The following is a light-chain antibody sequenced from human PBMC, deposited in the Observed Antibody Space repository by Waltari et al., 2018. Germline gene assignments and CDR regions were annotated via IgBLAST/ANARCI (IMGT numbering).Light chain of an antibody. CDR3: GSYTTSSRDYV. CDR1: STDIGGYNY. Sequence: QSALTQPASVSGSPGQSITISCTGTSTDIGGYNYVSWYQQYPGKAPKLMLYEVNNRPSEVSNRFSGSKSGNTASLTISGLQAEDEADYYCGSYTTSSRDYVFGTGTKVTVL. J-gene: IGLJ1*01. V-gene: IGLV2-14*01. CDR2: EVN.